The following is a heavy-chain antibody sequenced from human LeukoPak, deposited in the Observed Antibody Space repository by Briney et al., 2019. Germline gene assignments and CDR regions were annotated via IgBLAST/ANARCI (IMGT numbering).Heavy chain of an antibody. CDR2: ISAYNGNT. D-gene: IGHD2-2*02. CDR3: ARDHCSSTSCYSDY. V-gene: IGHV1-18*04. J-gene: IGHJ4*02. Sequence: ASVKVSCKASGYTFTSYGISGVRQAPAQGLEWVGWISAYNGNTNYAQKLQGRVTMTTDKSTSTAYMELRSLRSDDTAVYYCARDHCSSTSCYSDYWGQGTLVTVSS. CDR1: GYTFTSYG.